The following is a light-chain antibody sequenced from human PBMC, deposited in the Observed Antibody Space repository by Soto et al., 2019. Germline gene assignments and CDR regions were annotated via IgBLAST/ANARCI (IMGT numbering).Light chain of an antibody. CDR2: AAS. Sequence: DIQMTQSPSSLSASVGDRVTITCRASQSITNYLNWYQQKLGKAPKLLIYAASSLQSGVPSRFSGSGSGTDFTLTISSLQADDFATSYCQQSYNTPYTFGQGTKLEIK. CDR1: QSITNY. CDR3: QQSYNTPYT. J-gene: IGKJ2*01. V-gene: IGKV1-39*01.